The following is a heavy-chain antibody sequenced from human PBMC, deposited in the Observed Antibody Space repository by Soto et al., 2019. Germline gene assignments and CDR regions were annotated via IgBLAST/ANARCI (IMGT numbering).Heavy chain of an antibody. CDR2: ISAYNGNT. J-gene: IGHJ3*02. CDR3: AVLMVRGNDAFDI. CDR1: GYTFTSYG. Sequence: ASVKVCCKASGYTFTSYGISWVRQAPGQGLEWMGWISAYNGNTNYAQKLQGRVTMTTDTSTSTAYMELRSLRSDDTAVYYCAVLMVRGNDAFDIWGQGTMVTVSS. D-gene: IGHD3-10*01. V-gene: IGHV1-18*01.